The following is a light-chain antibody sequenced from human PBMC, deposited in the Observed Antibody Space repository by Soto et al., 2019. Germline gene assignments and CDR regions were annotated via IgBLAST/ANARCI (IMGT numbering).Light chain of an antibody. CDR3: QQYFTSPLT. J-gene: IGKJ4*01. CDR2: GVS. Sequence: EVVLTQSPGTLSLSPGERATLSCRASQSVSSNYLAWYQQKPGQAPRLLIYGVSTRATGIPDRFSGSGSGTGFSLPISRLEPEDFEMYNCQQYFTSPLTFGGGTKVEIK. CDR1: QSVSSNY. V-gene: IGKV3-20*01.